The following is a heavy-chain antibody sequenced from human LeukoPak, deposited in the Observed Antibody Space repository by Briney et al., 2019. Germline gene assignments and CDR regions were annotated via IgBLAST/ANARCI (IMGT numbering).Heavy chain of an antibody. D-gene: IGHD1-26*01. J-gene: IGHJ6*03. CDR1: GGSISSYY. CDR2: IYTSGST. Sequence: DPSETLSLTCTVSGGSISSYYWSWIRQPAGKGLEWIGRIYTSGSTNYNPSLKSRVTMSVDTSKNQFSLKLSSVTAADTAVYYCARAGYYYYYYYYMDVWGKGTTVTISS. V-gene: IGHV4-4*07. CDR3: ARAGYYYYYYYYMDV.